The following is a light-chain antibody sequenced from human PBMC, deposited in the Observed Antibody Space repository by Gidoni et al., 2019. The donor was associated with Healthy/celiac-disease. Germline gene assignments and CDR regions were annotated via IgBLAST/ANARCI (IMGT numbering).Light chain of an antibody. CDR2: QDS. CDR1: KWGDKY. Sequence: SYELTQPPPLSVSPGQTASITCSGDKWGDKYAGWYQQKPGQSPVLVIYQDSKRPSGIPERFSGSNSGNTATLTISGTQAMDEADYYCQAWDSSTVVFGGGTKLTGL. V-gene: IGLV3-1*01. CDR3: QAWDSSTVV. J-gene: IGLJ2*01.